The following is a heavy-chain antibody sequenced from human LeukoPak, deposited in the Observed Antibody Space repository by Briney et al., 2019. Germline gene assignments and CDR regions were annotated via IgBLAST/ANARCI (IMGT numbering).Heavy chain of an antibody. CDR1: GFTVDNNF. CDR3: ARSPPRYDTRFFDH. D-gene: IGHD3-22*01. V-gene: IGHV3-53*01. Sequence: GGSLRLSCAASGFTVDNNFMSWVRQAPGKGLEWISVIYSGGSGGSTVYADSVKGRFTISRDTSKNTLYLQMNSLRVEDTAMYYCARSPPRYDTRFFDHWGQGTLVTVSS. CDR2: IYSGGSGGST. J-gene: IGHJ4*02.